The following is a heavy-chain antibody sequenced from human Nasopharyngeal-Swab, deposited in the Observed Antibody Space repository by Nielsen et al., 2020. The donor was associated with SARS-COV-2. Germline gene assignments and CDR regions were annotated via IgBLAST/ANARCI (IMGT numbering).Heavy chain of an antibody. J-gene: IGHJ3*02. CDR3: ARDIPFAVTGTTPPDAFDI. Sequence: GESLKISCAASGFTFSSYGMHWVRQAPGKGLGWGAVIWYDGSNKYYADSVKGRFTISRDNSKNTLYLQMNSLRAEDTAVYYCARDIPFAVTGTTPPDAFDIWGQGTMVTVSS. D-gene: IGHD1-7*01. V-gene: IGHV3-33*01. CDR1: GFTFSSYG. CDR2: IWYDGSNK.